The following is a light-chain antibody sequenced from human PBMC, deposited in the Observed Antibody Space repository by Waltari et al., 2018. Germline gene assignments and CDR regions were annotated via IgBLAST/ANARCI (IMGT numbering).Light chain of an antibody. V-gene: IGKV3-20*01. CDR3: QQHGTLPAT. CDR1: QSVGSSS. J-gene: IGKJ1*01. CDR2: RAS. Sequence: EIVLTQSPGTSSSSPGERVTLPCRASQSVGSSSLARYQKKPGQAPRLFIYRASRRATGIPDRFNGSGYGTDFSVTISRLEPEDFAVYYCQQHGTLPATFGQGTKVEIK.